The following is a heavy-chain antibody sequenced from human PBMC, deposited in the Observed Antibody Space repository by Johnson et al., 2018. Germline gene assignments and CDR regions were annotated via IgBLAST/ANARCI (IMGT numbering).Heavy chain of an antibody. Sequence: EVQLVESGGGLVQPGGSLRLSCATSGFTFSSYWMHWVRHAPGKGLVWVSGINSDGSNTVYADSVKGRFTISRDNGKNTLYLPMNSLTAGDTALFYCARDEVGPSPRYNWGQGTLVTVSS. J-gene: IGHJ4*02. CDR2: INSDGSNT. CDR3: ARDEVGPSPRYN. V-gene: IGHV3-74*01. D-gene: IGHD1-26*01. CDR1: GFTFSSYW.